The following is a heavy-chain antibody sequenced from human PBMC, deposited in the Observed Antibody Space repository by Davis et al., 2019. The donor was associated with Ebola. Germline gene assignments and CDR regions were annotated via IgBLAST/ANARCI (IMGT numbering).Heavy chain of an antibody. CDR3: ARRYGIWFRELLSGFRFDY. Sequence: SETLSLTCAVYGGSFSGYYWSWIRQPPGKGLEWIGEINHSGSTNYNPSLKSRVTISVDTSKNQFSLKLSSVTAADTAVYYCARRYGIWFRELLSGFRFDYWGQGTLVTVSS. CDR1: GGSFSGYY. D-gene: IGHD3-10*01. J-gene: IGHJ4*02. CDR2: INHSGST. V-gene: IGHV4-34*01.